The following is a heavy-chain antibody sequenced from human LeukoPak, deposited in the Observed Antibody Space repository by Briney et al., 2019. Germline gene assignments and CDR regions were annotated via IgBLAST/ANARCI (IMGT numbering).Heavy chain of an antibody. V-gene: IGHV1-18*04. CDR1: GYIFTRYG. J-gene: IGHJ4*02. CDR2: ISAHYGNT. CDR3: ARDFFHGHCSGLSCFLLDY. D-gene: IGHD2-15*01. Sequence: GASVKVSCKASGYIFTRYGISWVRQAPGQGLEWMGWISAHYGNTNYAQKFQDRVTMTTDTSTNTAYMELRSPRPDDTAVYYCARDFFHGHCSGLSCFLLDYWGQGSLVTVSS.